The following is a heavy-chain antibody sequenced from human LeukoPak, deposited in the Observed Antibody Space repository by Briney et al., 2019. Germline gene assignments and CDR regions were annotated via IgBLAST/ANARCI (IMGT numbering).Heavy chain of an antibody. V-gene: IGHV1-69*06. CDR3: ARSSSWFNWFDP. J-gene: IGHJ5*02. D-gene: IGHD6-13*01. Sequence: GASVKVSCKASGGTFSSYAISWVRQAPGQGLEWMGGIIPIFGTANYAQKFQGRVTITADKSTSTAYMELSSLRSEDTAVYYCARSSSWFNWFDPWGQGTLVTVSS. CDR2: IIPIFGTA. CDR1: GGTFSSYA.